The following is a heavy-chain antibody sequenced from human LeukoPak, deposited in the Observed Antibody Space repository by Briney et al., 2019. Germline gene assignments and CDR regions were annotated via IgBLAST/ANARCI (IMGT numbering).Heavy chain of an antibody. CDR1: GGSISSTNW. Sequence: SGTLFLTCGVSGGSISSTNWWTWVRQPPGEGLEWIGEVHLSGRTNYNPSLESRVTMSVDMSENRISLKLTSVTAADTAVYYCAREGGPYRPLDYSGQGTLVTVSS. CDR3: AREGGPYRPLDY. J-gene: IGHJ4*02. CDR2: VHLSGRT. V-gene: IGHV4-4*02.